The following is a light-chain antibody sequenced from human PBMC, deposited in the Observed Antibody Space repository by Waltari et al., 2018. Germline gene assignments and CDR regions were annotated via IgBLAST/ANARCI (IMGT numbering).Light chain of an antibody. CDR1: SGHSSYA. V-gene: IGLV4-69*01. J-gene: IGLJ2*01. CDR2: VNNDGEH. Sequence: QLVVTQSPSASASLGASVKLTCTLSSGHSSYAIAWHQHQSEKGPRFLMGVNNDGEHTKGDGIPDRFSGYSSGAERYLTIYSLQSEDEADYYCQTWDTDIVVFGGGTKVTVL. CDR3: QTWDTDIVV.